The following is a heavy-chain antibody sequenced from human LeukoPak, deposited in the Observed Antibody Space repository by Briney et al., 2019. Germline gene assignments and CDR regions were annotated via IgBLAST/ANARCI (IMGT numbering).Heavy chain of an antibody. J-gene: IGHJ5*02. CDR3: ARPYYYDSRIDP. Sequence: PSETLSLTCTVSGGSISSGDYYWRWLRQPPGKGLEWIAYMYYSGSTYYNPSLKSRVTMSADTSKNQLSLNLSSVTAADTAVYYCARPYYYDSRIDPWGQGILVTVSS. CDR1: GGSISSGDYY. CDR2: MYYSGST. D-gene: IGHD3-22*01. V-gene: IGHV4-30-4*01.